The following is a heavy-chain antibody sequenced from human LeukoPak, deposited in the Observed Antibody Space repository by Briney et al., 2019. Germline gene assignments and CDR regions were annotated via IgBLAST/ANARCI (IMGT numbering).Heavy chain of an antibody. D-gene: IGHD2-2*01. CDR1: GGSISSSDYY. J-gene: IGHJ4*02. CDR3: ASIVVVPAAIAY. V-gene: IGHV4-30-4*02. CDR2: INYSGST. Sequence: PSETLSLTCSVSGGSISSSDYYWSWIRQSPGKGLEWIGYINYSGSTYYNPSLKSRVTISVDTSKNQFSLKVSSVTAADTAVYYCASIVVVPAAIAYWGQGALVTVSS.